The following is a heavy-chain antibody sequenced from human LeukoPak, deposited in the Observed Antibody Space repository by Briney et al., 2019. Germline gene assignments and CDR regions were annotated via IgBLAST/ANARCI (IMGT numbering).Heavy chain of an antibody. CDR2: IYYSGST. CDR1: GGSFSGYY. J-gene: IGHJ4*02. CDR3: ARGEGGFDY. D-gene: IGHD1-26*01. V-gene: IGHV4-59*01. Sequence: PSETLSLTCAVYGGSFSGYYWSWIRQPPGKGPEWIGYIYYSGSTNYNPSLKSRVTISVDTSKNQFSLKLSSVTAADTAVYYCARGEGGFDYWGQGTLVTVSS.